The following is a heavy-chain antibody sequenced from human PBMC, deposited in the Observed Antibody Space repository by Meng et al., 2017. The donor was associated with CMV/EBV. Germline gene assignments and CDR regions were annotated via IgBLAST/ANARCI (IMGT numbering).Heavy chain of an antibody. J-gene: IGHJ4*02. V-gene: IGHV3-30*02. CDR2: IRYDGSNK. Sequence: GGSLRLSCAASGFTFSSYGMHWVRQAPGKGLEWVAFIRYDGSNKYYADSVKGRFTISRDNSKNTLYLQMNSLRAEDTAVYYCAKDSVVFRYGSGSYPYFGYWGQGTLVTVSS. CDR1: GFTFSSYG. CDR3: AKDSVVFRYGSGSYPYFGY. D-gene: IGHD3-10*01.